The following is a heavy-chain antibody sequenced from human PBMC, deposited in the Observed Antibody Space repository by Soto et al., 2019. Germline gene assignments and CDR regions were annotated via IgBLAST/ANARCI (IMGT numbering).Heavy chain of an antibody. J-gene: IGHJ3*02. CDR1: GYSFTSDL. V-gene: IGHV5-51*01. D-gene: IGHD3-22*01. CDR3: ARPQSYYDSSGPGAFDI. Sequence: GEALNISCKGSGYSFTSDLIGWARQMPGKGLEWMGIIYPGDSDTRYSPSFQGQVSISADKSISTAYLQWSSLKASDTAMYYCARPQSYYDSSGPGAFDIWGQGTMVTVSS. CDR2: IYPGDSDT.